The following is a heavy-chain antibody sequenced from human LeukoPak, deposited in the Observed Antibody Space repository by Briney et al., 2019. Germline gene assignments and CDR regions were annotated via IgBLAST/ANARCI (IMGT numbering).Heavy chain of an antibody. CDR1: GFTFTRSA. J-gene: IGHJ4*02. CDR2: ITNSGGGT. CDR3: AKDLWTDSSGWNYFDY. V-gene: IGHV3-23*01. D-gene: IGHD6-19*01. Sequence: GGSLRLSCAASGFTFTRSAMGWVRQAPGKGLEWVSCITNSGGGTYYADSVKGRFTISRDNSKNTLYLQMNSLRAEDTAVYYCAKDLWTDSSGWNYFDYWGQGTLVTVPS.